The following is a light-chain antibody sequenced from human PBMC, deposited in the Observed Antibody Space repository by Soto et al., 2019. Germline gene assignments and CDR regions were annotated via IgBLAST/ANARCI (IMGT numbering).Light chain of an antibody. CDR2: DAS. Sequence: DIVLTQSPATLSLSPGERATLSCRASQSISSYLAWYQQKPGQAPRLLIYDASNRATGIPARFSGSGSGTDFTLTISSLEAEDFAVYYCQHRGNWPRTFGQGTKVEIK. J-gene: IGKJ1*01. CDR1: QSISSY. V-gene: IGKV3-11*01. CDR3: QHRGNWPRT.